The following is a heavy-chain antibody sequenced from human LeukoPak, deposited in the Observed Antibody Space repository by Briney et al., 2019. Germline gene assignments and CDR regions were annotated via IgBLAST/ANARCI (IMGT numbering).Heavy chain of an antibody. D-gene: IGHD2-21*01. V-gene: IGHV4-38-2*01. CDR3: ARVVVVIAPDAFDI. Sequence: PSETLSLTCAVSGYSISSGYYWGWLRQPPGKGLEWIGSIYHSGSTYYNPSLKSRVTTSVVTSKNQFSLKLSSVTAADTAVYYCARVVVVIAPDAFDIWGQGTMVTVSS. CDR2: IYHSGST. CDR1: GYSISSGYY. J-gene: IGHJ3*02.